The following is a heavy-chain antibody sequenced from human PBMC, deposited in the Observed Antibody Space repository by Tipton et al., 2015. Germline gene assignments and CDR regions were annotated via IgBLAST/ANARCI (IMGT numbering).Heavy chain of an antibody. CDR3: ARVRDRSYRREFDY. CDR1: GFTFDDYA. J-gene: IGHJ4*02. D-gene: IGHD1-26*01. CDR2: ISWNSGVV. V-gene: IGHV3-9*01. Sequence: SLRLSCAASGFTFDDYAMHWVRQAPGKGLEWVSGISWNSGVVGYADSVKGRFTTSRDNAKNSLYLQMNSLRAEDTAVYYCARVRDRSYRREFDYWGQGTLVTVSS.